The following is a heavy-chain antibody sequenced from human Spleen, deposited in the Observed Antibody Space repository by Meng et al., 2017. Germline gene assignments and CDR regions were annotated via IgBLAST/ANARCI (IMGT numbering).Heavy chain of an antibody. Sequence: ASVKVSCKASGYSFISYDIIWVRQATGQGLEWMGWMNPNSGNTGYVQKFQGRVTMTRNTSISTAYMELSSLRSEDTAVYYCARDLAYSSGWLRPYFDYWGQGNRV. CDR1: GYSFISYD. D-gene: IGHD6-19*01. J-gene: IGHJ4*01. CDR3: ARDLAYSSGWLRPYFDY. CDR2: MNPNSGNT. V-gene: IGHV1-8*01.